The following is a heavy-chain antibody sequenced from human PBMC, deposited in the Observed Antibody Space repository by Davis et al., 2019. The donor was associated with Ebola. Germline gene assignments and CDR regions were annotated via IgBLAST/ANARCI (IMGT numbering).Heavy chain of an antibody. CDR1: GYTFTSYG. D-gene: IGHD5-12*01. J-gene: IGHJ4*02. CDR3: ARAYSGYDLGYFDY. Sequence: ASVKVSCKASGYTFTSYGISWVQQAPGQGLEWMGWISAYNGNTNYAQKLQGRVTMTTDTSTSTAYMELRSLGSDDTAVYYCARAYSGYDLGYFDYWGQGTLVTVSS. CDR2: ISAYNGNT. V-gene: IGHV1-18*01.